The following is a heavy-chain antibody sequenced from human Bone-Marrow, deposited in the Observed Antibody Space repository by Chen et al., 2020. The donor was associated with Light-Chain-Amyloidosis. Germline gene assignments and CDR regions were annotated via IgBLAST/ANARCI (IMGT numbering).Heavy chain of an antibody. V-gene: IGHV4-39*07. D-gene: IGHD6-13*01. CDR1: GGSMSSTHYN. J-gene: IGHJ6*03. CDR3: ARSSSSWYEEYYYYYYYMDV. CDR2: IYTSGST. Sequence: QLHLQESGPGLVKPSETLSISCSASGGSMSSTHYNWGWLRQSPGKGLEWIGRIYTSGSTNYNPSLKSRVTMSVDTSKNQFSLKLSSVTAADTAVYYCARSSSSWYEEYYYYYYYMDVWGKGTTVTVSS.